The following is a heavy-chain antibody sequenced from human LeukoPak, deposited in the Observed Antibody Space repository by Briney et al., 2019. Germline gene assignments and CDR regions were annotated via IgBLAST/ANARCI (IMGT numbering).Heavy chain of an antibody. CDR3: ARGAYCSGGRCPGAFDI. V-gene: IGHV3-33*01. J-gene: IGHJ3*02. Sequence: GRSLRLSCAASGFTFSTYAMYWVRQAPGKGLEWVTVIWYGGSNKYYADSVRGRFTISRDNSKNTLYLQMNSLRADDTAVYYCARGAYCSGGRCPGAFDIWGQGTMVTVSS. D-gene: IGHD2-15*01. CDR2: IWYGGSNK. CDR1: GFTFSTYA.